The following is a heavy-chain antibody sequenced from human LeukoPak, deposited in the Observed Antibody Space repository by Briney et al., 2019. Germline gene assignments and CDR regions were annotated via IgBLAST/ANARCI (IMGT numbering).Heavy chain of an antibody. V-gene: IGHV1-69*13. CDR1: GGTFSSYA. D-gene: IGHD3-3*01. J-gene: IGHJ4*02. Sequence: ASVKVSCKASGGTFSSYAISWVRQAPGQGLEWMGGIIPIFGTANYAQKFQGRVTITADESTSTAYMELSRLRSEDTAVYYCAAGLRFLEWLLSADYWGQGTLVTVSS. CDR2: IIPIFGTA. CDR3: AAGLRFLEWLLSADY.